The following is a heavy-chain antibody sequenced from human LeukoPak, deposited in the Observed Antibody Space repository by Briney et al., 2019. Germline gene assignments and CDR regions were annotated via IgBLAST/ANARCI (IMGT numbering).Heavy chain of an antibody. J-gene: IGHJ4*02. CDR2: ISGSVGST. CDR1: GVTLSSYA. Sequence: GSLRLSCAASGVTLSSYAMSSVRQAPGKRLEWVSAISGSVGSTYYADSVKGRFTISRDNSKNTLYLQINSLRAEDTAVYYCAKELYSSSASDYWGQGTLVSVSS. D-gene: IGHD6-13*01. CDR3: AKELYSSSASDY. V-gene: IGHV3-23*01.